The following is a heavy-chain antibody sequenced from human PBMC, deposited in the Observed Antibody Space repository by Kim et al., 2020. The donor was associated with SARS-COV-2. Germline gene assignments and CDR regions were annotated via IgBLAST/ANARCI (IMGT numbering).Heavy chain of an antibody. J-gene: IGHJ6*01. CDR1: GFTFSSYA. Sequence: GGSLRLSCAASGFTFSSYAMHWVRQAPGKGLEWVAVISYDGSNKYYADSVKGRFTISRDNSKNTLYLQMNSLRAEDTAVYYCWISGFLVWLSGIDYYYYG. CDR2: ISYDGSNK. CDR3: WISGFLVWLSGIDYYYYG. V-gene: IGHV3-30-3*01. D-gene: IGHD3-3*01.